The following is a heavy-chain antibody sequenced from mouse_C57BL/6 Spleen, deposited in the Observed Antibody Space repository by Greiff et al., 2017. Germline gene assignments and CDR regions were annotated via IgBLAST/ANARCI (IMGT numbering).Heavy chain of an antibody. CDR2: INPSSGYT. CDR1: GYTFTSYT. J-gene: IGHJ4*01. V-gene: IGHV1-4*01. Sequence: QVQLQQSGAELARPGASVKMSCKASGYTFTSYTMHWVKQRPGQGLEWIGYINPSSGYTKYNQKFKDKATLTADKSPSTDYMQLSSLTSEDTAVYYCAANGSILYARDYCGQGTSVTVSS. CDR3: AANGSILYARDY. D-gene: IGHD1-1*01.